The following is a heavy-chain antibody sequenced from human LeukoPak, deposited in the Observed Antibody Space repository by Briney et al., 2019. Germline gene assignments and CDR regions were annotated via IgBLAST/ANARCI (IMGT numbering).Heavy chain of an antibody. D-gene: IGHD2-2*01. CDR3: ARGGAVGPNPYYSDY. J-gene: IGHJ4*02. V-gene: IGHV3-23*01. CDR1: GFTFSSYA. Sequence: PGGSLRLSCAASGFTFSSYAMRWVRQAPGKGLEWVSAIGGSGATTYYADSVKGRFTISRDNAKNSLYLQMNSLRDEDTAVYYCARGGAVGPNPYYSDYWGQGTLVTVSS. CDR2: IGGSGATT.